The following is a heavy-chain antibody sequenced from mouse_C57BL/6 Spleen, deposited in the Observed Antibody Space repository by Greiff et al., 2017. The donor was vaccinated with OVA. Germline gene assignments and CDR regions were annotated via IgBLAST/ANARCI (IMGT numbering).Heavy chain of an antibody. CDR2: IYPGRGST. J-gene: IGHJ4*01. Sequence: QVQLKQPGAELVKPGASVTMSCKASGYTFTSYWLTWVKQRPGQGLEWIGAIYPGRGSTNYNEKFKSKATLTVDKSSSTAYMQLSSLTSEDSAVDYCAIWASPYAMDDWGQGTSVTVAS. CDR1: GYTFTSYW. CDR3: AIWASPYAMDD. V-gene: IGHV1-55*01. D-gene: IGHD1-1*02.